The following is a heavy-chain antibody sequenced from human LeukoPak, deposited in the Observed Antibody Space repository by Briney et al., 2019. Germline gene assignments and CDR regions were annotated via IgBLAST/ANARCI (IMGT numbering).Heavy chain of an antibody. Sequence: PGGSLRLSCAASGFNVSNNYMSWVRQAPGKGLEWVSVIYSGGSAYYADSVKGRFRISRDNSKNTLYLQMNSLRAEDTAVYYCARPPVAGTGYWGQGTLVTVSS. CDR1: GFNVSNNY. V-gene: IGHV3-66*04. J-gene: IGHJ4*02. CDR2: IYSGGSA. CDR3: ARPPVAGTGY. D-gene: IGHD2-15*01.